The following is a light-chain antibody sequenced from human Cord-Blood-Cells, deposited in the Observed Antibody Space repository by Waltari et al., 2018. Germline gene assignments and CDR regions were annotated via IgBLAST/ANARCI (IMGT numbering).Light chain of an antibody. CDR3: SSYTSSSTLV. CDR2: DVS. V-gene: IGLV2-14*01. Sequence: QSALTQPASVSGSPGQSITISCTGTSSDVGGYNSVSWYQQHPGKAPKLLIYDVSNRPSGCSDRFSGSKSGNTASLTISGLQAEDEADYYCSSYTSSSTLVFGGGTKLTVL. J-gene: IGLJ2*01. CDR1: SSDVGGYNS.